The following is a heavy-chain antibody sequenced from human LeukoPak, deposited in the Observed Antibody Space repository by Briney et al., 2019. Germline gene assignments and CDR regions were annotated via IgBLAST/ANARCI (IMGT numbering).Heavy chain of an antibody. CDR1: GFTFGSYG. V-gene: IGHV3-30*02. CDR2: IRYDGSNQ. J-gene: IGHJ4*02. CDR3: AKDRVAHGRGVPCSVHY. D-gene: IGHD2-15*01. Sequence: PGGSLRLSCAESGFTFGSYGIHWVRQAPGKGLEWVAFIRYDGSNQYYAESVKGRFTISRDNSKNTLYLQVSSLRADDTAVYYCAKDRVAHGRGVPCSVHYWGKENRVTLSS.